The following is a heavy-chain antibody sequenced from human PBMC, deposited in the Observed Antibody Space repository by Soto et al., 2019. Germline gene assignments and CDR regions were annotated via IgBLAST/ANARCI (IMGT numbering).Heavy chain of an antibody. J-gene: IGHJ6*02. CDR2: ISFDGSNK. CDR1: GFTFSTHG. Sequence: GGSLRLSCAAPGFTFSTHGMHWVRQAPGKGLEWVAVISFDGSNKYYADSVKGRFTISRDNSKNTLSLQMNSLRAEDTAVYYCAKDRANTIDFYYYYCMDVWGQGTTVTVSS. CDR3: AKDRANTIDFYYYYCMDV. D-gene: IGHD3-9*01. V-gene: IGHV3-30*18.